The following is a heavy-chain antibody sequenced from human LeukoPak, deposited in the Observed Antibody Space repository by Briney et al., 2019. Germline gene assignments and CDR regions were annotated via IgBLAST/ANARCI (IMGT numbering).Heavy chain of an antibody. J-gene: IGHJ4*02. CDR1: GFTFSSYA. V-gene: IGHV3-23*01. CDR2: ISGSGGST. CDR3: AKVDYSDFWSGYYRWWDY. Sequence: GGSLRLSCAASGFTFSSYAMSWVRQAPGKGLEWVSGISGSGGSTYYADSVKGRFTISRDNSKNTLYLQMNSLRAEDTAVYYCAKVDYSDFWSGYYRWWDYWGQGTLVTVSS. D-gene: IGHD3-3*01.